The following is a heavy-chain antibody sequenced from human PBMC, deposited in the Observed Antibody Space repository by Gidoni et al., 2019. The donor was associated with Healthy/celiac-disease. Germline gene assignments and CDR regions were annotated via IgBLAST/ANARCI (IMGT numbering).Heavy chain of an antibody. Sequence: EVQLVESGGGLVQPGGSLRLSCAASGFTFSSYDMHWVRQATGTGLEWVSGIGTAGDTYYPGSVKGRFTISRENAKNSLYLQMNSLRAEDTAVYYCARVYRNYYYYYMDVWGNGTTVTVSS. V-gene: IGHV3-13*01. CDR3: ARVYRNYYYYYMDV. J-gene: IGHJ6*03. CDR1: GFTFSSYD. CDR2: IGTAGDT.